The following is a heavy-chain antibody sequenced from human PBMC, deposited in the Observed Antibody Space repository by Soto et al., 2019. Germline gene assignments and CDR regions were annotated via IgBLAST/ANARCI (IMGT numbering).Heavy chain of an antibody. D-gene: IGHD1-26*01. Sequence: ASVKVSCKASGYTFTSYGISWVRQAPGQGLEWMGWISAYNGNTNYAQKLQGRVTMTTDTSTSTAYMELRSLRSDDTAVYYCARTPLYSGSYPFDYWGKGTLVTVSS. CDR3: ARTPLYSGSYPFDY. CDR1: GYTFTSYG. V-gene: IGHV1-18*04. CDR2: ISAYNGNT. J-gene: IGHJ4*02.